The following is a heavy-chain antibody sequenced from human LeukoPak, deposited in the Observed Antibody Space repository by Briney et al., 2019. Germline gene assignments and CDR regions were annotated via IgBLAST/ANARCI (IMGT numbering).Heavy chain of an antibody. CDR2: IYRTGSI. Sequence: SETLSLTCAVSGYSINSGYYWGWIRPPPGKGLEWIGSIYRTGSINYNPSLKRRVTISLDTSKNQFSLKVNSVTAADTAVYYCARTEESGYSYRYFGYYYYMDVWGKGTTVTVSS. J-gene: IGHJ6*03. V-gene: IGHV4-38-2*01. CDR1: GYSINSGYY. CDR3: ARTEESGYSYRYFGYYYYMDV. D-gene: IGHD5-18*01.